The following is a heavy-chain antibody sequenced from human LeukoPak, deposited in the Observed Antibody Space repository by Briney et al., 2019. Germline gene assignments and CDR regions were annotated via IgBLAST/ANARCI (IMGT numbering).Heavy chain of an antibody. V-gene: IGHV3-30-3*01. J-gene: IGHJ4*02. CDR1: GFTFSSYA. Sequence: GGSLRLSCAASGFTFSSYAMHWVRQAPGKGLEWVAVISYDGSNKYYADSVKGRFTISRDNSKNTLYLQMNSLRAEDTAVYYCASGVIAAHDYWGQGTLVTVSS. D-gene: IGHD6-13*01. CDR3: ASGVIAAHDY. CDR2: ISYDGSNK.